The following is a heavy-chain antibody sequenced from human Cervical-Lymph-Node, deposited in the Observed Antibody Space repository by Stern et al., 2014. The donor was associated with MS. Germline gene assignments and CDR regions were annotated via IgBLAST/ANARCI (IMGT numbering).Heavy chain of an antibody. CDR3: AKAIGIAMAGYPDY. Sequence: EVHLVESGGALVQPGRSLRLSCAASGFTFDDYAMHWVRQAPGKGLEWVSGISWNSGNIGYADSVKGRFTISRDNARNSLYLQLNSLRAEDTALYYCAKAIGIAMAGYPDYWGQGTLVTVSS. CDR2: ISWNSGNI. D-gene: IGHD6-19*01. V-gene: IGHV3-9*01. J-gene: IGHJ4*02. CDR1: GFTFDDYA.